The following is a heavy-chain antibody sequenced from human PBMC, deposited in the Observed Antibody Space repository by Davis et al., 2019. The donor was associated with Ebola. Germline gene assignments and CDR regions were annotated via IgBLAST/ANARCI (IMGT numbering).Heavy chain of an antibody. CDR3: AKDMVVPAADSGWFDP. CDR1: GFTFSSYA. J-gene: IGHJ5*02. CDR2: ISGSGGST. Sequence: GESLKISCAASGFTFSSYAMSWVRQAPGKGLEWVSAISGSGGSTYYADSVKGRFTISRDNSKNTLYLQMNSLRAEDTAVYYCAKDMVVPAADSGWFDPWGQGTLVTVSS. V-gene: IGHV3-23*01. D-gene: IGHD2-2*01.